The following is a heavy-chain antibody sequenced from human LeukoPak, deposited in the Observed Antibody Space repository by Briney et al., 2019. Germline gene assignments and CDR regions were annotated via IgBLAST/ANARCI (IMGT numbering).Heavy chain of an antibody. V-gene: IGHV4-59*08. J-gene: IGHJ4*02. CDR1: GGSISSDY. CDR2: VYNSGST. Sequence: SETLSLTCTVSGGSISSDYWSWIRQPPGKGLEWIGYVYNSGSTNYNPSLKSRVNISLDTSKKQFSLKLTSVTAADTAVYYCARAKSLTEPYYSGWFFTYCFDYWGQGTLVTVSS. CDR3: ARAKSLTEPYYSGWFFTYCFDY. D-gene: IGHD5-12*01.